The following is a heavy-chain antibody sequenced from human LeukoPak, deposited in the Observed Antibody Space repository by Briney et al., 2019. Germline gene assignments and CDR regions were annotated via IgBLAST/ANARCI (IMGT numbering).Heavy chain of an antibody. CDR1: GFXFSDYA. J-gene: IGHJ4*02. V-gene: IGHV3-23*01. D-gene: IGHD5-24*01. CDR2: ISRSGGTT. Sequence: PGGSLRLSCGVSGFXFSDYAMTWVRQAPGKGREWVAGISRSGGTTHYADSVKGRFTISRDNSKNTLYMQMDTLRVEDTAVYYCARDHKMATVTDYWGQGILVTVSS. CDR3: ARDHKMATVTDY.